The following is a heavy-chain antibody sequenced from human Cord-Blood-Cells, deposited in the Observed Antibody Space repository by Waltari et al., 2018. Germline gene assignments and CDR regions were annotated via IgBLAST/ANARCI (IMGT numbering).Heavy chain of an antibody. CDR2: IYSGGST. Sequence: EVQLVESGGGFIQPGGSLRLSCAASGFTVSSNYMSWVRQAPGKGLEWVSVIYSGGSTYYAYSVKGRFTISRDNSKNTLYLQMNSLRAEDTAVYYCARVAVMTMGSFDYWGQGTLVTVSS. V-gene: IGHV3-53*01. CDR3: ARVAVMTMGSFDY. D-gene: IGHD3-10*01. J-gene: IGHJ4*02. CDR1: GFTVSSNY.